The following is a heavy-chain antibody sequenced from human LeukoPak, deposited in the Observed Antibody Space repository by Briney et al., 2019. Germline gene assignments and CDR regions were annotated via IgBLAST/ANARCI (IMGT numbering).Heavy chain of an antibody. D-gene: IGHD6-19*01. V-gene: IGHV4-59*01. CDR1: GGSISSYD. CDR2: IYYSGST. J-gene: IGHJ5*02. CDR3: ARDIAVAVGWFDP. Sequence: SETLSLTCTVSGGSISSYDWRWIRQPPGKGLEWIGYIYYSGSTNYNPSLKSRVTISVDTSKNQFSLKLSSVTAADTAVYYCARDIAVAVGWFDPWGQGTLVTVSS.